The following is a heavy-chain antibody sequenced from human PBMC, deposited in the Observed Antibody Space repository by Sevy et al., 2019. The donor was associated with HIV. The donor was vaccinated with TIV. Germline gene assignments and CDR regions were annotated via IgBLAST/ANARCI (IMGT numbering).Heavy chain of an antibody. D-gene: IGHD3-10*01. J-gene: IGHJ4*02. CDR2: VWYDGINK. CDR3: ARDNLLPVMVSMVRGALSYYFDY. V-gene: IGHV3-33*01. Sequence: GGSLRLSCTASGFTFSDYGMHWVRQAPGKGLEWVAVVWYDGINKYYGDSVKGRFTISRDNSKNTLYLQMNSLRAADTAVYYCARDNLLPVMVSMVRGALSYYFDYWGQGTLVTVSS. CDR1: GFTFSDYG.